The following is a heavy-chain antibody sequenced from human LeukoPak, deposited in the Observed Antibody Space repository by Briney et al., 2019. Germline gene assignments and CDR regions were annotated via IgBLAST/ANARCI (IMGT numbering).Heavy chain of an antibody. J-gene: IGHJ4*02. V-gene: IGHV4-34*01. CDR1: GGSFSGYY. CDR3: ASGDCSTTSCQFDY. Sequence: SETLSLTCAVYGGSFSGYYWSWIRQPPGKGLEWIGEINHSGSTNYNPSLKSRVTISLDTSKNQFSLKLSSVTAADTAVYYCASGDCSTTSCQFDYWGQGTLVTVSS. D-gene: IGHD2-2*01. CDR2: INHSGST.